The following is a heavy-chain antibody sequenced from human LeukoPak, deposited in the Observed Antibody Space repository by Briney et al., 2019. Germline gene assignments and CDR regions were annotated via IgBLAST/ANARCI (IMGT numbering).Heavy chain of an antibody. CDR3: ARDMGDSSGYNFDY. CDR2: IYTSGST. D-gene: IGHD3-22*01. Sequence: SQTLSLTCTVSGGSISSGSYYWSWIRQPAGKGLEWIGRIYTSGSTNYNPSLKSRVTISVDTSKNQFSLKLSSVTAADTAVYYCARDMGDSSGYNFDYWGQGTLVTVSS. J-gene: IGHJ4*02. V-gene: IGHV4-61*02. CDR1: GGSISSGSYY.